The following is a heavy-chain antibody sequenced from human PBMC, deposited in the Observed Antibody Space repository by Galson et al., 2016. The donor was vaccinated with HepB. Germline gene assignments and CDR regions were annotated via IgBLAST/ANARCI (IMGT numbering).Heavy chain of an antibody. CDR3: ARSILRGVSAADY. J-gene: IGHJ4*02. V-gene: IGHV3-53*01. D-gene: IGHD3-10*01. CDR2: IYSGGNT. CDR1: GFTVSSNY. Sequence: SLRLSCAASGFTVSSNYMSWVRQAPGKGLEWVSVIYSGGNTYYADSVKGRFTISRHNSKNTLYLQLNGLRAEDTAVYYCARSILRGVSAADYWGLGTLVTVSS.